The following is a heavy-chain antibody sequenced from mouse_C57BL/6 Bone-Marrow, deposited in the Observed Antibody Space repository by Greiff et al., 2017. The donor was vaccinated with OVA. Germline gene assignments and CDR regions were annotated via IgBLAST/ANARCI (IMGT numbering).Heavy chain of an antibody. Sequence: QVQLQQPGAELVKPGASVKLSCKASGYTFTSYWMHWVKQRPGQGLEWIGMIHPNSGSTNYNEKFKSKATLTVDKSSSTAYMQLSSLTSEDTAVYYCARHPLPTRCAYWGQGTLVTVSA. CDR2: IHPNSGST. CDR3: ARHPLPTRCAY. CDR1: GYTFTSYW. J-gene: IGHJ3*01. V-gene: IGHV1-64*01.